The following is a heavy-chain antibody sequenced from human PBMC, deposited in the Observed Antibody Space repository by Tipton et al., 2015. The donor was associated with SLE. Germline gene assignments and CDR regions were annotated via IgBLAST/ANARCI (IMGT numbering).Heavy chain of an antibody. D-gene: IGHD3-10*01. CDR1: GFSFSNSA. CDR3: ARDNYGSGSYFFDY. CDR2: ISYDGSNK. V-gene: IGHV3-30*04. Sequence: SLRLSCAASGFSFSNSAMHWVRQAPGKGLEWVAVISYDGSNKYYADSVKGRFTISRDNSKNTLYLQMNSLRAEDTAVYYCARDNYGSGSYFFDYWGQGTLVTVSS. J-gene: IGHJ4*02.